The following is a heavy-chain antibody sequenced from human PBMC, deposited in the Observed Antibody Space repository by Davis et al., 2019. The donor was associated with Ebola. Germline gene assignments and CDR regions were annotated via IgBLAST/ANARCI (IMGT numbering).Heavy chain of an antibody. CDR1: GFTFSSYA. CDR2: ISSSSSYI. V-gene: IGHV3-21*01. CDR3: ARDEAEDYFDY. J-gene: IGHJ4*02. Sequence: GESLKISCAASGFTFSSYAMSWVRQAPGKGLEWVSSISSSSSYIYYADSVKGRFTISRDNAKNSLYLQMNSLRAEDTAVYYCARDEAEDYFDYWGQGTLVTVSS.